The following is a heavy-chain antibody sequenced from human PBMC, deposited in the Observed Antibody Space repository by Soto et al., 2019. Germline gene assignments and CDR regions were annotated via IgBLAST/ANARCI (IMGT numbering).Heavy chain of an antibody. Sequence: ASVKVSCKASGYTFTSYGISWVRQAPGKGLEWMGWISAYNGNTNYAQKLQGRVTMTTDTSTSTAYMELSSLRSEDTAVYYCASFVMLGYCSSTSCYSGYWGQGTLVTVSS. CDR2: ISAYNGNT. J-gene: IGHJ4*02. CDR3: ASFVMLGYCSSTSCYSGY. D-gene: IGHD2-2*01. V-gene: IGHV1-18*01. CDR1: GYTFTSYG.